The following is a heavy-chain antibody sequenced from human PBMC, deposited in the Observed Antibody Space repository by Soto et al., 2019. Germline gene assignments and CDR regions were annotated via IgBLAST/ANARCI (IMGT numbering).Heavy chain of an antibody. CDR3: ASGFGRDGYMGKDY. CDR2: INAGNGNT. D-gene: IGHD5-12*01. CDR1: CSRYPSYG. V-gene: IGHV1-3*01. Sequence: DSGTLCFPSSCSRYPSYGRHLLRQAPGQRLEWMGWINAGNGNTKYSQKFQGRVTITRDTSASTAYMELSSLRSEDTAVYYCASGFGRDGYMGKDYWGKG. J-gene: IGHJ4*02.